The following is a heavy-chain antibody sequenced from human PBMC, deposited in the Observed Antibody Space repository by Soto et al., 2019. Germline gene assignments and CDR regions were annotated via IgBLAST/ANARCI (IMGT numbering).Heavy chain of an antibody. V-gene: IGHV1-69*06. CDR3: ARDWASFGPCSSI. CDR2: IIPIFGTA. Sequence: GSSGMASSDAPVGRYSGTVLRSGRQSPGQGHKWMGGIIPIFGTANYAQKFQGRVTITADKSTSTAYMELSSLRSEDTAVYYCARDWASFGPCSSIWG. D-gene: IGHD2-2*01. CDR1: VGRYSGTV. J-gene: IGHJ3*02.